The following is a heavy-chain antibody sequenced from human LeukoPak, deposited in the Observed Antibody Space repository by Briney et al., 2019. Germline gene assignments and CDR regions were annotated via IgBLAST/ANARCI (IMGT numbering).Heavy chain of an antibody. CDR1: GGSISSSSYY. J-gene: IGHJ4*02. D-gene: IGHD4-23*01. CDR3: ARGDDYGGNSRGVGY. Sequence: PSETLSLTCTVSGGSISSSSYYWGWIRQPPGKGLEWIGSIYYSGSTYYNPSLKSRVNISVDTSKNQFYLKMSSVTAADTAVYYCARGDDYGGNSRGVGYWGQGTLVTVSS. CDR2: IYYSGST. V-gene: IGHV4-39*01.